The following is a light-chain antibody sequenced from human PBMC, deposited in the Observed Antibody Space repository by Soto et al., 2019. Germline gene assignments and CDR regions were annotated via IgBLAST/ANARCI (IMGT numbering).Light chain of an antibody. J-gene: IGKJ4*01. CDR1: QSVSSY. CDR3: QQRSSS. CDR2: DAS. V-gene: IGKV3-11*01. Sequence: VLTQSPATLSFSPGERATLSCRASQSVSSYLAWYQQKPGQAPRLLIYDASNRATGIPARFSGSGSGTDFTLTISSLEPEDFAVYYCQQRSSSFGGGTKVEIK.